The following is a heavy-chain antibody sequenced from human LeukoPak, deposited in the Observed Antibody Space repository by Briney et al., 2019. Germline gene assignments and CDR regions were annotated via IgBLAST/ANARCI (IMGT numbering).Heavy chain of an antibody. V-gene: IGHV4-4*02. CDR3: ARQDTLTHYYVMDV. CDR2: IYESGST. Sequence: PSETLSLTCAVSGGSISSSNWWSWVRQPPGKGLEWIGEIYESGSTNCNPSLESRVTISVDTSKNQFSLKVSSATAADTAVYYCARQDTLTHYYVMDVWGQGTTVTVSS. D-gene: IGHD3-9*01. CDR1: GGSISSSNW. J-gene: IGHJ6*02.